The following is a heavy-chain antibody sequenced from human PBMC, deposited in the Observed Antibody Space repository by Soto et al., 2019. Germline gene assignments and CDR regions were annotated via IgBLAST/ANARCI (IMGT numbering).Heavy chain of an antibody. CDR3: ARDKEVVPAAMGWFDP. CDR1: GGTFSSYA. V-gene: IGHV1-69*01. D-gene: IGHD2-2*01. CDR2: IIPIFGTA. Sequence: QVQLVQSGAEVKKPGSSVKVSCKASGGTFSSYAISWVRQAPGQGLEWMGGIIPIFGTANYAQKFQGRVTITADESTSTAYKELSSLRSEDTAVYYCARDKEVVPAAMGWFDPWGQGTLVTVSS. J-gene: IGHJ5*02.